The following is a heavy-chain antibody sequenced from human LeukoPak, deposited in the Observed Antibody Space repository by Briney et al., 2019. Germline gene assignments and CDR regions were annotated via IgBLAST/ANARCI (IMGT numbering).Heavy chain of an antibody. V-gene: IGHV1-8*01. CDR1: GYTFTSYD. Sequence: ASVKVSCKASGYTFTSYDIDWVRQATGQGLEWMGWMNPNSGNTGYAQKFQGRVTMTRNTSISTAYMELSSLRSEDTAVYYCARWDLYDYGDYADYWGQGTLVTVSS. CDR2: MNPNSGNT. J-gene: IGHJ4*02. CDR3: ARWDLYDYGDYADY. D-gene: IGHD4-17*01.